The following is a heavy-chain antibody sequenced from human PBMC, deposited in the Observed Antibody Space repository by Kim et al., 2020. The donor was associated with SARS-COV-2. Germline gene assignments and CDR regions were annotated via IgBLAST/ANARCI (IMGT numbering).Heavy chain of an antibody. CDR1: GYTFTSYY. V-gene: IGHV1-46*01. J-gene: IGHJ6*02. D-gene: IGHD5-12*01. CDR3: ARDLVATIMTPYFPRDFYYYYGMDV. Sequence: ASVKVSCKASGYTFTSYYMHWVRQAPGQGLEWMGIINPSGGSTSYAQKFQGRVTMTRDTSTSTVYMELSSLRSEDTAVYYCARDLVATIMTPYFPRDFYYYYGMDVWGQGTTVTVSS. CDR2: INPSGGST.